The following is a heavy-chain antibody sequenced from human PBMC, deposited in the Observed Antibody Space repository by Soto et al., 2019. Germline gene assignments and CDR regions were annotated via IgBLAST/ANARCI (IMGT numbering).Heavy chain of an antibody. CDR2: ISAYNGNT. Sequence: ASVKVSCKASGYTFTSYGISWVQQAPGQGLEWMGWISAYNGNTNYAQKLQGRVTMTTDTSTSTAYMELRSLRSDDTAVYYCARDKGWLQSRLGSYWGQGTLVTVSS. D-gene: IGHD5-12*01. CDR3: ARDKGWLQSRLGSY. CDR1: GYTFTSYG. V-gene: IGHV1-18*04. J-gene: IGHJ4*02.